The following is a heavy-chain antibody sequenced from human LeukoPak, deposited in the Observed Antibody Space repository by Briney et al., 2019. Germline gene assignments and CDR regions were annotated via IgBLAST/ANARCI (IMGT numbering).Heavy chain of an antibody. J-gene: IGHJ4*02. V-gene: IGHV3-48*01. CDR2: ISGRSSTI. CDR3: ARDRITSGRYFFDY. CDR1: AFTFSDYT. D-gene: IGHD1-26*01. Sequence: PGGSLRLSCAASAFTFSDYTMNWVRQAPGKGLEWVSYISGRSSTIYYADSVRGRFTISRDNAKNSMYLQMNSLRAEDTAVYYCARDRITSGRYFFDYWGQGTLVTVSS.